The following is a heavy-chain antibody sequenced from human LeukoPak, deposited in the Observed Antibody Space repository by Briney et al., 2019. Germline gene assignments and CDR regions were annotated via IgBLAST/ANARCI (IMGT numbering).Heavy chain of an antibody. V-gene: IGHV3-21*01. CDR3: ATGRIAVADSFDY. D-gene: IGHD6-19*01. CDR2: ISSSSSYI. CDR1: GFTFSIYS. Sequence: PVGSLRLSCAASGFTFSIYSLNWVRQAPGKGLEWVSSISSSSSYIYYADPVEGRFPISRDNAKNSLYLQMNSLRAEDTAVYYCATGRIAVADSFDYWGQGTLVTVSS. J-gene: IGHJ4*02.